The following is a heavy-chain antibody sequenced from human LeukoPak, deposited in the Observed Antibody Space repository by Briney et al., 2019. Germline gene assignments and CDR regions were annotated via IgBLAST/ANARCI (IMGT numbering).Heavy chain of an antibody. Sequence: PGGSLRLSCAASGFTFSSYEMNWVRQAPGKGLEWVSYISSSGSTIYYADSVKGRFTISRDNAKNSLYLQMNSLRAEDTAVYYCARVRRSRRDGYNDGIVFGYWGQGTLVTVSS. D-gene: IGHD5-24*01. CDR2: ISSSGSTI. CDR3: ARVRRSRRDGYNDGIVFGY. V-gene: IGHV3-48*03. CDR1: GFTFSSYE. J-gene: IGHJ4*02.